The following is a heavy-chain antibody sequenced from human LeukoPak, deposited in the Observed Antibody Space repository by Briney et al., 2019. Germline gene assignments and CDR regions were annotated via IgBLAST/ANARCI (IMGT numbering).Heavy chain of an antibody. Sequence: GGSLRLSCAASGFTFSNYWMHWVRQVPGKGLVWVSRINDDGSATFYADSVKGRFTISRDNSKNTLYLQMNSLRAEDTAVYYCARGSHRIEYSSSVAFDSWGQGTLVTVSS. J-gene: IGHJ5*01. CDR2: INDDGSAT. CDR1: GFTFSNYW. D-gene: IGHD6-6*01. CDR3: ARGSHRIEYSSSVAFDS. V-gene: IGHV3-74*01.